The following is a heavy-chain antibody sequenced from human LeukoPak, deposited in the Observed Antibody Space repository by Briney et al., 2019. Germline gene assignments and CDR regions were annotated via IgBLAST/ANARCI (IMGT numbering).Heavy chain of an antibody. Sequence: KTSQTLSLTCTVSGGSISSGGYYWSRIRQHPGKGLEWIGYIYYSGSTYYNPSLKSRVTISVDTSKNQFSLKLSSVSAADTAVYYCARRLLWFGETPETIDYWGQGTLVTVSS. V-gene: IGHV4-31*03. CDR1: GGSISSGGYY. D-gene: IGHD3-10*01. CDR2: IYYSGST. J-gene: IGHJ4*02. CDR3: ARRLLWFGETPETIDY.